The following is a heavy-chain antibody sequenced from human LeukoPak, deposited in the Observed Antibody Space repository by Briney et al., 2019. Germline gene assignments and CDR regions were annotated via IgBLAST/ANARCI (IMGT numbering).Heavy chain of an antibody. Sequence: GGSLRLSCAASGFTFSTYGMHWVRQAPGKGLEWVAFIRYNGNNKYYADSVKGRFTISRDNSKNTVYLQVNSLRAEDTAVYYCAKDRIVVVPAAIGDYWGQGTLVTVSS. J-gene: IGHJ4*02. CDR2: IRYNGNNK. D-gene: IGHD2-2*01. CDR1: GFTFSTYG. V-gene: IGHV3-30*02. CDR3: AKDRIVVVPAAIGDY.